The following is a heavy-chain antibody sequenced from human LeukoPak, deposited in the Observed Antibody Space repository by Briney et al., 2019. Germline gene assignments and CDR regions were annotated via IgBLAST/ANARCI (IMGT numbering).Heavy chain of an antibody. CDR3: APPPIAATGN. Sequence: GGSLRLSCAASGFTVSSNYMSWVRQAPGKGLEWVSVIYSGGSTYYADSVKGRFTISRDNAKRSLYLQMNSLRAEDTAVYYCAPPPIAATGNWGQGTLVTVSS. D-gene: IGHD6-13*01. J-gene: IGHJ4*02. CDR2: IYSGGST. V-gene: IGHV3-53*01. CDR1: GFTVSSNY.